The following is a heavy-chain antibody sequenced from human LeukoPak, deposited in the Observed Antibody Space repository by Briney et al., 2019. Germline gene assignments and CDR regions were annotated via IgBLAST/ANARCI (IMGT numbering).Heavy chain of an antibody. CDR3: ARVWGRYCSSTSCLPDY. V-gene: IGHV1-18*01. D-gene: IGHD2-2*01. J-gene: IGHJ4*02. Sequence: ASVKVSCKASGYTFTSDGISWVRQAPGQGLEWMGWISAYNGNTNYAQKLQGRVTMTTDTSTSTAYMELRSLRSDDTAVYYCARVWGRYCSSTSCLPDYWGQGTLVTVSS. CDR2: ISAYNGNT. CDR1: GYTFTSDG.